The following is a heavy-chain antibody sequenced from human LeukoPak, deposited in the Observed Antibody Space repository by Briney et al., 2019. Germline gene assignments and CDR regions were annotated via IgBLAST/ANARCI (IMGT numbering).Heavy chain of an antibody. J-gene: IGHJ6*03. V-gene: IGHV3-23*01. D-gene: IGHD6-13*01. CDR3: AKGGGSSYYYYMDV. Sequence: GGSLRLSCAASGFTFSTYGMSWVRQAPGKGLQWVSTIPSGGGTYYADSVKGRFTISRDNSKNTLYLQMNSLRAEDTAVYSCAKGGGSSYYYYMDVWGKGTTVTISS. CDR1: GFTFSTYG. CDR2: IPSGGGT.